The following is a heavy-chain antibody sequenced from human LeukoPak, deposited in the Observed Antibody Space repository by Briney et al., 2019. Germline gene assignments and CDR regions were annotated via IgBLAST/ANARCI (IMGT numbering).Heavy chain of an antibody. D-gene: IGHD5-12*01. CDR3: ARGNPWGVATTTFDY. Sequence: PSETLSLTCTVSGGSISSYYWSWIRQPPGKGLEWLGYIYYSGSTNYNPSLKSRVTISVDTSKNQFSLKLSSVTAADTAVYYCARGNPWGVATTTFDYWGQGTLVTVSS. CDR1: GGSISSYY. V-gene: IGHV4-59*01. CDR2: IYYSGST. J-gene: IGHJ4*02.